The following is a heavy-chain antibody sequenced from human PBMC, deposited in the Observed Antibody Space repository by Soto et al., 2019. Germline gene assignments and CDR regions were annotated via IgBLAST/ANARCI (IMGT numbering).Heavy chain of an antibody. V-gene: IGHV3-9*01. Sequence: GGSLRLSCAASGFTFDDYAMHWVRQAPGKGLEWVSGISWNSGSIGYADSVKGRFTISRDNAKNSLYLQMNSLRAEDTALYYCAKDIEWLAKGVGASDIWGQGTMVTVSS. J-gene: IGHJ3*02. CDR2: ISWNSGSI. CDR1: GFTFDDYA. D-gene: IGHD6-19*01. CDR3: AKDIEWLAKGVGASDI.